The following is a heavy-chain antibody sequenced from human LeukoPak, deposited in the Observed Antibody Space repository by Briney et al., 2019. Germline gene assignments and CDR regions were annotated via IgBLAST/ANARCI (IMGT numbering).Heavy chain of an antibody. CDR3: AKDRQGAIVRGVIIEPFAY. D-gene: IGHD3-10*01. V-gene: IGHV3-30*02. CDR1: GFTFSSYG. Sequence: GGSLRLSCAASGFTFSSYGMHWVRQAPGKGLEWVAFIRYDGNNKYYADSVKGRFTISRDNSKNTLYLQMNSLRAEDTAVYYCAKDRQGAIVRGVIIEPFAYWGQGTLVTVSS. CDR2: IRYDGNNK. J-gene: IGHJ4*02.